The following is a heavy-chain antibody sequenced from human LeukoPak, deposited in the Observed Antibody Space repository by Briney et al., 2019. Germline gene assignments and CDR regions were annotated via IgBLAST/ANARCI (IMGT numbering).Heavy chain of an antibody. Sequence: PGGSLRLSCAASGFTFSNAWMSWVRQAPGKGLEGVGRIKSKTDGGTTDYAAPVKGRFTISRDDSKNTLYLQMNSLKTEDTAVYYCTTNHGDFNYYYYYYMDVWGKGTTVTVSS. V-gene: IGHV3-15*01. CDR1: GFTFSNAW. D-gene: IGHD4-17*01. CDR2: IKSKTDGGTT. J-gene: IGHJ6*03. CDR3: TTNHGDFNYYYYYYMDV.